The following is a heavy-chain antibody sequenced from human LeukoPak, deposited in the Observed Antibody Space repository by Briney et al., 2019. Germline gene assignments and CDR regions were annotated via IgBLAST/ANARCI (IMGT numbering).Heavy chain of an antibody. CDR1: GFTFSSYT. J-gene: IGHJ4*02. CDR3: VRSAFHAGSGNYYDY. D-gene: IGHD3-22*01. V-gene: IGHV3-74*03. CDR2: IDNAGSIT. Sequence: GGSLRLPCAASGFTFSSYTMHWIRQAPGKGLVWVSRIDNAGSITTYADSVKGRFTTSRDNAENTLYLQMNSLRVEDTAVYYCVRSAFHAGSGNYYDYWGQGTLVTVSS.